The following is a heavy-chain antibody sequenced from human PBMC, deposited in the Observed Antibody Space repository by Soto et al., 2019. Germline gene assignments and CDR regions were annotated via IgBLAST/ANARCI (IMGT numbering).Heavy chain of an antibody. CDR3: AKDRSPGATTWNVY. Sequence: DVQLLESGGALVQPGGSLRLSCVVSGFIFSSSAMNWVRQAPGKGLAWVSTISGSGVAKYYADSVKGRFTISRDNSNNTVSLQMNSLRAEDAAVYYCAKDRSPGATTWNVYWGQGTLVTVSS. D-gene: IGHD1-26*01. CDR1: GFIFSSSA. V-gene: IGHV3-23*01. CDR2: ISGSGVAK. J-gene: IGHJ4*02.